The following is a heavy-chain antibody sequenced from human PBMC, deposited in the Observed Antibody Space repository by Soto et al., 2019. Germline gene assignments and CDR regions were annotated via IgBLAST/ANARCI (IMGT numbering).Heavy chain of an antibody. CDR1: CY. CDR2: IYYSGST. V-gene: IGHV4-39*01. Sequence: CYRIMKRKTPGKGLEWIGSIYYSGSTYYNPSLKSRVTISVDTSKNQFSLKLSSVTAADTAVYYCASEGSGWPYNWFDPCGQGTLVTVYS. D-gene: IGHD6-19*01. J-gene: IGHJ5*02. CDR3: ASEGSGWPYNWFDP.